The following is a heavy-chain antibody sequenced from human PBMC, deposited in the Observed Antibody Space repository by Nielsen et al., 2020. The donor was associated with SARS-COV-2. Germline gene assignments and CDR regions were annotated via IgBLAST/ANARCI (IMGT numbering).Heavy chain of an antibody. J-gene: IGHJ4*02. V-gene: IGHV3-33*01. CDR3: SAHYFDY. CDR2: IWYDGSNK. CDR1: GFTFSSYG. Sequence: GESLKISCAASGFTFSSYGMHWVRQAPGKGLEWVAVIWYDGSNKYYADSVRGRFTISRDNSKNTLYLQMNSLRAEDTAGYYCSAHYFDYWGQGTLVTVSS.